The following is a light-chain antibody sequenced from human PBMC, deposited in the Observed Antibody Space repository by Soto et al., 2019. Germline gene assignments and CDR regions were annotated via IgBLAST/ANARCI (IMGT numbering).Light chain of an antibody. CDR3: QQYDNWPYT. Sequence: EFVLTQSPATLSVSPVERGTLXLRASQSVSNNLAWYQQKPGQAPRLLIYGASTRATAIPARFSGSGSGTEFTLTISSLQSEDFAVYFCQQYDNWPYTFGQGTKVDNK. V-gene: IGKV3-15*01. CDR1: QSVSNN. CDR2: GAS. J-gene: IGKJ2*01.